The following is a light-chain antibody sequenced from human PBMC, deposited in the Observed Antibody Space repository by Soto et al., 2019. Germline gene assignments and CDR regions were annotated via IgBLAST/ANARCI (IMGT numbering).Light chain of an antibody. V-gene: IGLV2-14*01. CDR2: DVS. CDR3: SSYTTSSSYV. Sequence: QSALTQPASVSVSPGQSITISCTGTSSDVGGYHYVSWYQQYPGIAPKVMIYDVSNRPSGVSNRFSGSKSGNTASLTISGLQAEDEADYYCSSYTTSSSYVFGTGTRXPS. CDR1: SSDVGGYHY. J-gene: IGLJ1*01.